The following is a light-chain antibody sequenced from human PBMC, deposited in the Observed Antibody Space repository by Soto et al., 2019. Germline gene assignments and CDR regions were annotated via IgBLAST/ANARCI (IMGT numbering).Light chain of an antibody. Sequence: DLQMTQSPSTLSASVGDRVTITCRASQSISSWLAWYQQKPEKAPKLLIYDASSLESGVPSRFSGSGSGTEFTLTISSLQPDDFAIYYCQQYNSYPLTFGGETKV. CDR2: DAS. CDR1: QSISSW. V-gene: IGKV1-5*01. J-gene: IGKJ4*01. CDR3: QQYNSYPLT.